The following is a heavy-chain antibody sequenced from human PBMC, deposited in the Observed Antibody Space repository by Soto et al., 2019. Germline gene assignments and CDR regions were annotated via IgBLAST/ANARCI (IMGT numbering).Heavy chain of an antibody. Sequence: QVQLVESGGGVVQPGRSLRLSCAASGFTFSSYGMHWVRQAPGKGLEWVAVIWYDGSNKYYADSVKGRFTISRDNSKNTLYLQMISLRADDTAVYYCARSGEWLRLGWFDPWGQGTLVTVSS. CDR3: ARSGEWLRLGWFDP. CDR2: IWYDGSNK. CDR1: GFTFSSYG. D-gene: IGHD6-19*01. J-gene: IGHJ5*02. V-gene: IGHV3-33*01.